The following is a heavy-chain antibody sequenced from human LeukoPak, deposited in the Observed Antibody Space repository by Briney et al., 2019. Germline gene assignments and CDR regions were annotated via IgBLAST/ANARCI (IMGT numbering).Heavy chain of an antibody. V-gene: IGHV3-64*01. CDR1: GFSISSYA. D-gene: IGHD5-18*01. Sequence: PGGSLRLSCAASGFSISSYALHWVRQAPGKGLQYVSGIGNGGSIDYANSVKGRFTISRDNSKNTLYLQMGSLRPEDMAVYYCARDFSYGSGFDYWGQEILVTVSS. CDR3: ARDFSYGSGFDY. J-gene: IGHJ4*02. CDR2: IGNGGSI.